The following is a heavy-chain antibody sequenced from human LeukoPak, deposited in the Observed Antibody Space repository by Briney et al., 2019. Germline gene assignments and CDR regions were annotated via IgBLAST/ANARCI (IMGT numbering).Heavy chain of an antibody. Sequence: GGSLRLSCVAPGFTFSTYWMHWVRQPPGKGLVWLSRISTDGRSTYYADSVKGRFTISRDNAKNSLYLQMNSLRAEDTAVYYCARPYSSGWYGGFNFWGQGTLVTASS. D-gene: IGHD6-19*01. V-gene: IGHV3-74*01. J-gene: IGHJ4*02. CDR3: ARPYSSGWYGGFNF. CDR1: GFTFSTYW. CDR2: ISTDGRST.